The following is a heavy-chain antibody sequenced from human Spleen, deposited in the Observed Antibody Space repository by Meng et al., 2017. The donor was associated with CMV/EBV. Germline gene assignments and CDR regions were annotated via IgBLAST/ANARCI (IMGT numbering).Heavy chain of an antibody. V-gene: IGHV3-48*03. CDR2: ISASGNII. D-gene: IGHD3-10*01. Sequence: GGSLRLSCAASGFTFSSYEMNWVRQAPGKGLEWISYISASGNIIYDAESVKGRFTISRDNARNSMYLQLNSLRDGDTAVYYCARRGPGSWVTFDLWGQGTMVTVSS. J-gene: IGHJ3*01. CDR1: GFTFSSYE. CDR3: ARRGPGSWVTFDL.